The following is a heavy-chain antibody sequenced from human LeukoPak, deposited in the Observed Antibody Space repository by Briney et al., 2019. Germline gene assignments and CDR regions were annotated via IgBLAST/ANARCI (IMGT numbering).Heavy chain of an antibody. CDR1: GGPFRDYY. J-gene: IGHJ4*02. V-gene: IGHV4-59*01. CDR3: ARNMAY. Sequence: SETLSLTCTVSGGPFRDYYWSWIRQPPGKGLEWIGYLYDSGSTIYNPSHKSRVTISLDTSKNQLSLTLNSVTAADTAVYYCARNMAYWGQGTLVTVSS. D-gene: IGHD2/OR15-2a*01. CDR2: LYDSGST.